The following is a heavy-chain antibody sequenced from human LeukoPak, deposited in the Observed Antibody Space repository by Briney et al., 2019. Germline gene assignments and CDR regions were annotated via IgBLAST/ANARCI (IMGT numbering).Heavy chain of an antibody. CDR3: ARTISSSYPSVGTAFDY. CDR2: IYTSGST. Sequence: SETLSLTCTVSGGSISSYYWSWIRQPAGKGLEWIGRIYTSGSTNYNPSLKSRVTMSVDTSKNQFSLKLSSVTAADTAVYYCARTISSSYPSVGTAFDYWGQGTLVTVSS. V-gene: IGHV4-4*07. J-gene: IGHJ4*02. CDR1: GGSISSYY. D-gene: IGHD2-15*01.